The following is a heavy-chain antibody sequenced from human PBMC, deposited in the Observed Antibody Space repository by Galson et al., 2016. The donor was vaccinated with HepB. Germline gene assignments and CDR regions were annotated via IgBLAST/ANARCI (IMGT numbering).Heavy chain of an antibody. CDR3: AKDGGQQVVRWERLKKVYYYYAMDV. CDR1: GFTFSSYR. D-gene: IGHD6-13*01. V-gene: IGHV3-48*02. J-gene: IGHJ6*02. Sequence: LRLSCAPSGFTFSSYRMNWVRQAPGKGLEWVSYISSSGSTIYYADSVKGRFTISRHIAKNSLYLQMNSLRDEATAMYYCAKDGGQQVVRWERLKKVYYYYAMDVWGQGTTVTVSS. CDR2: ISSSGSTI.